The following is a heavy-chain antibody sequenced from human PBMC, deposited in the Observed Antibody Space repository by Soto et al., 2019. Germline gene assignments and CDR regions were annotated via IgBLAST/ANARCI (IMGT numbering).Heavy chain of an antibody. Sequence: GSLRLSCAASGFAFSNYEMNWVRQAPGKGLEWVSYISLSGSTIYYADSVKGRFTISRDDAKNSLYLQMDSLRADDTAVYYCARESFSASPNFFDYWGQGTLVTVSS. V-gene: IGHV3-48*03. CDR1: GFAFSNYE. CDR3: ARESFSASPNFFDY. CDR2: ISLSGSTI. D-gene: IGHD3-3*02. J-gene: IGHJ4*02.